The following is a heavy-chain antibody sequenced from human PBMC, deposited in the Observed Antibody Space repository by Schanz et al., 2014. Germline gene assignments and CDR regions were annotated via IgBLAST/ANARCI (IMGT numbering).Heavy chain of an antibody. CDR2: INGGGETT. J-gene: IGHJ6*02. V-gene: IGHV3-11*01. CDR3: ARGNYGMDV. CDR1: GFTFSDYY. Sequence: VLLVESGGGLVQPGGSLRLSCAASGFTFSDYYMTWIRQAPGKGLEWVSYINGGGETTYYADSVRGRFTISRDNAKNSLFLQMNSLRAEDTAKYYCARGNYGMDVWGQGTTVTVSS.